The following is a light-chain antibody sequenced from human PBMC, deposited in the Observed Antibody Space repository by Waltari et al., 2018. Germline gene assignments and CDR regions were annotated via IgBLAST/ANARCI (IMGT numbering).Light chain of an antibody. J-gene: IGLJ2*01. CDR2: DVS. Sequence: QSALTQPASVSGSPGQSLTISCPGTSSDVGGYNYVSWYQQHPGKAPKLMIYDVSNRPSGVSNRFSGSKSGNTAFLTISGLQAGDEADYYCSSYTTSTTYVEFGGGTKLTVL. CDR1: SSDVGGYNY. CDR3: SSYTTSTTYVE. V-gene: IGLV2-14*03.